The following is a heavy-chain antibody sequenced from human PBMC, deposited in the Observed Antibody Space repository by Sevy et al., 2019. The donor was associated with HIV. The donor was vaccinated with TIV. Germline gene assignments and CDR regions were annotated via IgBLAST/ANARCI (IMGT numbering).Heavy chain of an antibody. D-gene: IGHD6-19*01. CDR1: GFSISPYA. J-gene: IGHJ4*02. V-gene: IGHV3-30*09. CDR2: MSYDGSTR. CDR3: ARDAGYSTCWYAGY. Sequence: GGSLRLSCAASGFSISPYAVHWVRQAPCKGLEWVALMSYDGSTRYYADSAKGRFAISKDNSKNTLYLQMNSLRIEDTAIYYCARDAGYSTCWYAGYWGQGTLVTVSS.